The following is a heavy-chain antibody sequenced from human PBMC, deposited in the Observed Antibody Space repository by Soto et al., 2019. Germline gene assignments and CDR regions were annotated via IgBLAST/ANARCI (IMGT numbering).Heavy chain of an antibody. V-gene: IGHV3-23*01. CDR3: AKDRRAGGNSAFYFDF. J-gene: IGHJ4*02. Sequence: GGSLSLSCAASGFKFSNYAMSWVRQAPGKGLEWVSLISATGGGTYYADSVKGRFTISRDNSHNTLYLQVHSLTAEDTAVYYCAKDRRAGGNSAFYFDFWGQGAQVTV. D-gene: IGHD3-16*01. CDR2: ISATGGGT. CDR1: GFKFSNYA.